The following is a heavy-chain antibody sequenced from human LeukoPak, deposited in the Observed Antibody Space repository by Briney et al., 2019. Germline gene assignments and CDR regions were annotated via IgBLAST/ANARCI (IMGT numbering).Heavy chain of an antibody. D-gene: IGHD2/OR15-2a*01. J-gene: IGHJ4*02. CDR1: GFTFSGFW. CDR2: IKQDGSEK. Sequence: GGSLRLSCAVSGFTFSGFWMSWVRQAPGKGLEWVANIKQDGSEKYYVDSVKGRFTISRDNAKNSLYLQMNSLRAEDTAVYYCASNIVFDYWGQGTLVTVSS. CDR3: ASNIVFDY. V-gene: IGHV3-7*01.